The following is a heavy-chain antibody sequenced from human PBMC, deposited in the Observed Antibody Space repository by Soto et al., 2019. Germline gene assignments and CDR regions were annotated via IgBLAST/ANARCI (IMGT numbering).Heavy chain of an antibody. J-gene: IGHJ4*02. CDR1: GYTFTGYY. CDR2: INPNSGGT. Sequence: GTSVKLSCKDSGYTFTGYYMHWVRQAPGQGLEWMGWINPNSGGTNYAQKFQGWVTMTRDTSISTAYMELSRLRSDDTAVYYCARVGVPAAITYFDYWGQGTLVTVSS. V-gene: IGHV1-2*04. D-gene: IGHD2-2*02. CDR3: ARVGVPAAITYFDY.